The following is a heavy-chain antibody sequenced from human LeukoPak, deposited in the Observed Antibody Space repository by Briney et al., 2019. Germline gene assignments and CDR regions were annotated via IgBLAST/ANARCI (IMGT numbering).Heavy chain of an antibody. V-gene: IGHV4-38-2*02. CDR3: AREGKWFGELYYFDY. CDR1: GYSISSGYY. CDR2: IYHSGST. D-gene: IGHD3-10*01. J-gene: IGHJ4*02. Sequence: PSETLSLTCTVSGYSISSGYYWGWIRQPPGKGLEWIGSIYHSGSTYYNPSLKSRVTISVDTSKNQFSLKLSSVTAADTAVYYCAREGKWFGELYYFDYWGQGTLVTVSS.